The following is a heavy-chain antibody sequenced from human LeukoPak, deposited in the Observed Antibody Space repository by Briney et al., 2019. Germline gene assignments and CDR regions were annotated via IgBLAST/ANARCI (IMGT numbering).Heavy chain of an antibody. CDR2: IYYSGST. V-gene: IGHV4-39*07. D-gene: IGHD3-22*01. J-gene: IGHJ4*02. Sequence: SETLSLTCTVSGGSISSSSYYWGWIRQPPGKGLEWIGSIYYSGSTYYNPSLKSRVTISVDTSKNQFSLKLSSVTAADTAVYYCAREYYYDSSGYYYWGQGTLVTVSS. CDR3: AREYYYDSSGYYY. CDR1: GGSISSSSYY.